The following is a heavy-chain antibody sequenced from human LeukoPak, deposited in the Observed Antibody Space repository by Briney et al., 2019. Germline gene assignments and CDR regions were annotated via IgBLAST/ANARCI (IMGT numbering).Heavy chain of an antibody. V-gene: IGHV4-39*07. J-gene: IGHJ6*03. CDR1: GGSISSSSYY. CDR3: ARIYSSSYYYYYYYMDV. CDR2: IYYSGST. Sequence: PSETLSLTCTVSGGSISSSSYYWGWTRQPPGKGLEWIGSIYYSGSTHYNPSLKSRVTISVDTSKNQFSLKLSSVTAADTAVYYCARIYSSSYYYYYYYMDVWGKGTTVTVSS. D-gene: IGHD6-6*01.